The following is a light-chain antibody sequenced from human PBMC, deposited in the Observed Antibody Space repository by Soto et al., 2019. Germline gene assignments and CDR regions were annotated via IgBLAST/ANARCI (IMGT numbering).Light chain of an antibody. V-gene: IGLV1-40*01. CDR3: CSYAGTVV. Sequence: QSVLTQPPSVSGAPGQRVTISCTGSSSNIGAGFDVHWYHQIAGTAPKLLIYGNSNRPSGVPDRFSGSKSGTSASLAINGLQAEDEADYYCCSYAGTVVFGGGTKVTVL. CDR2: GNS. CDR1: SSNIGAGFD. J-gene: IGLJ2*01.